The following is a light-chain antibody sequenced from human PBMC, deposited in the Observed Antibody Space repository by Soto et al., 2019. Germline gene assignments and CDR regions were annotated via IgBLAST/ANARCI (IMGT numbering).Light chain of an antibody. CDR3: MQALQTPST. Sequence: DIAMTQSPLSLPVTPGEPASISCRSSQSLLHSNGYNYLDWYLQKPGQPPQLLIYLGSNRASGVPARFSGSGSGTDFTLKISRVEAEDVGVYYCMQALQTPSTFGGGTKVDIK. J-gene: IGKJ4*01. CDR2: LGS. CDR1: QSLLHSNGYNY. V-gene: IGKV2-28*01.